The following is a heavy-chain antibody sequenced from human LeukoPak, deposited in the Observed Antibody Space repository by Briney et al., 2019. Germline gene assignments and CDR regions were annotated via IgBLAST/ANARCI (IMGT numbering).Heavy chain of an antibody. V-gene: IGHV4-39*01. J-gene: IGHJ4*02. CDR3: ARRAVVPAAIGFFDY. Sequence: SETLPLTCTVSGGSISSSSYYWGWIRQPPGKGLEWIGSIYYSGSTYYNPSLKSRVTISVDTSKNQFSLKLSSVTAADTAVYYCARRAVVPAAIGFFDYWGQGTLVTVSS. D-gene: IGHD2-2*01. CDR1: GGSISSSSYY. CDR2: IYYSGST.